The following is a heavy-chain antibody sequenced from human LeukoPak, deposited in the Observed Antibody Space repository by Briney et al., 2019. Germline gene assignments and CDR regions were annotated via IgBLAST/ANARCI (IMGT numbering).Heavy chain of an antibody. D-gene: IGHD3-3*01. V-gene: IGHV3-66*02. Sequence: PGGSLRLSCAASGSTVSSNYMSWVRQAPGKGLEWVSVIYSGGSTYYADSVKGRFTISRDNSKNTLYLQMNSLRAEGTAVYYCARNFWSGYFDYWGQGTLVTVSS. CDR2: IYSGGST. CDR3: ARNFWSGYFDY. J-gene: IGHJ4*02. CDR1: GSTVSSNY.